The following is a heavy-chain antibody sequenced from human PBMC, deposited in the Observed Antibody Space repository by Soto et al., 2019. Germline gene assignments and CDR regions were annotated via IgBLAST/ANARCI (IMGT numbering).Heavy chain of an antibody. CDR2: ISGNSDTS. CDR1: GFPFSAYG. V-gene: IGHV3-23*01. CDR3: AKDQRPRHPHDDGYES. J-gene: IGHJ5*02. Sequence: EVQLLESGGRLVQPGGSLRLSCEGTGFPFSAYGMSWVRQAPGKGLEWVSSISGNSDTSYYADSVKGRFTISRDNSENTLYLHMNTLSADDTAVYYCAKDQRPRHPHDDGYESWGQGTLVTVSS. D-gene: IGHD2-15*01.